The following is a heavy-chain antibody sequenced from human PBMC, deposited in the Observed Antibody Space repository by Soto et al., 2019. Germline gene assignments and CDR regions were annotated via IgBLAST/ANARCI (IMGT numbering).Heavy chain of an antibody. D-gene: IGHD2-2*01. CDR2: IYPSDSET. J-gene: IGHJ3*02. V-gene: IGHV5-51*01. CDR3: ARLFRHCSRNSCSVRFEVFDI. CDR1: GYSFTSYW. Sequence: PGESLKISCNGSGYSFTSYWIGWVRQMPGKGLEWMGSIYPSDSETKYNPSFQGRVTISADKSLSTAYLQWSDLKASDTAIYYCARLFRHCSRNSCSVRFEVFDIWGQGTLVTVSS.